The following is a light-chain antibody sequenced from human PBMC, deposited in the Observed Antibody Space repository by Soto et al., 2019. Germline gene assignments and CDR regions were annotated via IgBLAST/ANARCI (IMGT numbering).Light chain of an antibody. CDR3: QYRNTWPAA. CDR2: DAS. V-gene: IGKV3-11*01. CDR1: QSVGFY. Sequence: EIVLTQSPATLSLSPGEGATLSCRASQSVGFYLGWYQQRPGQAPRLLIYDASNKAAGITDRFNRSGSGTDFTLTSSSLEPEDFAIYYCQYRNTWPAAFGQGTRLEIK. J-gene: IGKJ5*01.